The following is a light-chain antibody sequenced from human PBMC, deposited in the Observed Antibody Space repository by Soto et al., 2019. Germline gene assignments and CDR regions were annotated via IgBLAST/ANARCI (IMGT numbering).Light chain of an antibody. J-gene: IGKJ1*01. CDR3: QQLNSYPRT. V-gene: IGKV1-9*01. Sequence: IQLTQSPSSLSASVGDRVTITCRASQGFSSFLAWYQQKPGKAPNLLIYGASTLQSGVPSRFSGSGSGTDFTLTIASLQPEDFATYYCQQLNSYPRTFGQGTKVEVK. CDR1: QGFSSF. CDR2: GAS.